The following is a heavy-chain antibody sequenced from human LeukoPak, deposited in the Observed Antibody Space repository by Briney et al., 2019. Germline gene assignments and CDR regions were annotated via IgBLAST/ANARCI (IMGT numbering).Heavy chain of an antibody. D-gene: IGHD3-10*01. V-gene: IGHV4-34*01. CDR2: INHSGST. CDR3: AVSSPMVRGPYDY. Sequence: SSETLSLTCAVYGGSFSGYYWTWIRQPPGKGLEWIGEINHSGSTNYNPSLKSRVTISVDTSKNQFSLKLSSVTAADTAVYYCAVSSPMVRGPYDYWGQGTLVTVSS. CDR1: GGSFSGYY. J-gene: IGHJ4*02.